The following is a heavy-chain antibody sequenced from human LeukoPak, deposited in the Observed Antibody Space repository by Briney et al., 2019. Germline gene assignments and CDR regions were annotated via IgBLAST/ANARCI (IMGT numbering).Heavy chain of an antibody. Sequence: GGSLRLSCAASGFTFDDYGMSWVRQAPGKGLEWVSGIRVSGSTYYPDSVTGRFTISRDNSENTLYLQMSGLRAEDTAIYYCAKGTGDTAYYFDFWGQGVLVTVSS. D-gene: IGHD7-27*01. V-gene: IGHV3-23*01. CDR3: AKGTGDTAYYFDF. J-gene: IGHJ4*02. CDR2: IRVSGST. CDR1: GFTFDDYG.